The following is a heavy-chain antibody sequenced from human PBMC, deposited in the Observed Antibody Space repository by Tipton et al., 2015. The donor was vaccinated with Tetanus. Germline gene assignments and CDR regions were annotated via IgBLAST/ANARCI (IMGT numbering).Heavy chain of an antibody. D-gene: IGHD5-12*01. CDR2: ISRSSSYI. V-gene: IGHV3-21*01. Sequence: SLRLSCAASGSTFSTYSMNWVRQAPGKGLEWVSSISRSSSYIYYADSVKGRFTISRDNAKNSLYLQMNSLRAEDTAVYYCARENGGYDYFYYYGMDVWGQGPTVTVSS. CDR1: GSTFSTYS. J-gene: IGHJ6*02. CDR3: ARENGGYDYFYYYGMDV.